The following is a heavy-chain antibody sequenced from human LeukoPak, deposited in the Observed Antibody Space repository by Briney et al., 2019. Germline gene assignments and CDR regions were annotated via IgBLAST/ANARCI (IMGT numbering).Heavy chain of an antibody. J-gene: IGHJ4*02. CDR2: IYYSGST. D-gene: IGHD2-21*01. Sequence: SETLSLTCTVSGGSVSSGSYYWSWIRQPPGKGLEWIGYIYYSGSTNYNPSLESRVTISVDTSKNQFSLKLSSVTAADTAVYYCAAGVVPPYYFDYWGQGTLVTVSS. V-gene: IGHV4-61*01. CDR1: GGSVSSGSYY. CDR3: AAGVVPPYYFDY.